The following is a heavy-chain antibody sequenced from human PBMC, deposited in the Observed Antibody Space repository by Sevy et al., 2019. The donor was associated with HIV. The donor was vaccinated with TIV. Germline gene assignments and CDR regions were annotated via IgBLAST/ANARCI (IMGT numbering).Heavy chain of an antibody. D-gene: IGHD3-10*01. J-gene: IGHJ5*02. CDR3: ARGLGRGGSGSYFDP. Sequence: SETLSLTCIVSGDSISTYYWSWIRQSAGRGLEWIGRIQTSGHTNYNPPLKSRVTMSVDTSKNQFSLKLSSVTAADTAVYYCARGLGRGGSGSYFDPWGQGTLVTVSS. V-gene: IGHV4-4*07. CDR1: GDSISTYY. CDR2: IQTSGHT.